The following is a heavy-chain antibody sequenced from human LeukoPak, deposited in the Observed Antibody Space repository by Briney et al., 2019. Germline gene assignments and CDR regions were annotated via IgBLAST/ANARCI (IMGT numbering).Heavy chain of an antibody. J-gene: IGHJ4*02. CDR2: IYYSGST. CDR1: GGSISSYY. D-gene: IGHD6-6*01. CDR3: ASLYSSSSKC. V-gene: IGHV4-39*01. Sequence: PSETLSLTCTVSGGSISSYYWDWIRQPPGKGLEWIGNIYYSGSTYYNPSLKSRVTISVDTSKNQFSLKLSSVTAADTAVYYCASLYSSSSKCWGQGTLVTVSS.